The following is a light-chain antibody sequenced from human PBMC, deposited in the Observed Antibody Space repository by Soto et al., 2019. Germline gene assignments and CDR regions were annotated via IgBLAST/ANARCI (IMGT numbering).Light chain of an antibody. CDR3: QQYNSYLWT. J-gene: IGKJ1*01. CDR1: QSISSW. CDR2: DAS. V-gene: IGKV1-5*01. Sequence: DIQKTQSPSTLSAYVGDRVTITCRASQSISSWLAWYQQKPGKAPKLLIYDASSLESGVPSRFSGSGSGTEFTLTISSLQPDDFATYYCQQYNSYLWTFGQGTKVDIK.